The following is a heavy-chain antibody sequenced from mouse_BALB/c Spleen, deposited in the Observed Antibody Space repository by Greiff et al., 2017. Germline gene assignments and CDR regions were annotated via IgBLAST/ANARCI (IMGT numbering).Heavy chain of an antibody. J-gene: IGHJ4*01. Sequence: VQLQQSGAELVRPGSSVKISCKASGLAFSSYWMNWVKQRPGQGLEWIGQIYPGDGDTNYNGKFKGKATLTADKSSSTAYMQLSSLTSEDSAVYFCARLNYDPAMDYWGQGTSVTVSS. CDR3: ARLNYDPAMDY. V-gene: IGHV1-80*01. D-gene: IGHD2-4*01. CDR1: GLAFSSYW. CDR2: IYPGDGDT.